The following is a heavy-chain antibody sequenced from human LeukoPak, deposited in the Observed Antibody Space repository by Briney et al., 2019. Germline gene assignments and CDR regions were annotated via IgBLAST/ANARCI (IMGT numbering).Heavy chain of an antibody. Sequence: ASVRVSCKATGDTFTSYDFDWVRQATGQGPEWMGWMSPNSGDTGYAQKFQDRVTMTRNTSISTAYMELSSLRSDDTAVYYCARGPPNWGYDYWGPGTLVTVSS. CDR2: MSPNSGDT. D-gene: IGHD7-27*01. V-gene: IGHV1-8*01. CDR3: ARGPPNWGYDY. J-gene: IGHJ4*02. CDR1: GDTFTSYD.